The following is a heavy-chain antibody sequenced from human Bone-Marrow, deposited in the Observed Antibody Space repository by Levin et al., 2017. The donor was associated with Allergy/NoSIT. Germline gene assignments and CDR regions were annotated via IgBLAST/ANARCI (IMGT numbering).Heavy chain of an antibody. CDR1: GFTFSAYW. V-gene: IGHV3-7*04. J-gene: IGHJ4*02. CDR3: AKDHPYGAFDY. Sequence: AGGSLRLSCAASGFTFSAYWMTWVRQAPGKGLEWVANIKQDGSEKNYVDSVKGRFTISRDNAKSSLYLQMNSLRAEDTAVYYCAKDHPYGAFDYWGQGSLVIVAS. CDR2: IKQDGSEK. D-gene: IGHD4-17*01.